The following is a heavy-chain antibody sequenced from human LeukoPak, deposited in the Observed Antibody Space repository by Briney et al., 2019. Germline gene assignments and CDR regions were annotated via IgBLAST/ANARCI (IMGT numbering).Heavy chain of an antibody. CDR3: ARTVAPLDFDY. J-gene: IGHJ4*02. Sequence: GASVKVSCKASGYTFTSYYMHWVRQAPGQGLEWMGRINPNSGGTNYAQKFQGRVTMTRDTSISTAYMELSRLRSDDTAVYYCARTVAPLDFDYWGQGTLVTVSS. V-gene: IGHV1-2*06. D-gene: IGHD6-19*01. CDR2: INPNSGGT. CDR1: GYTFTSYY.